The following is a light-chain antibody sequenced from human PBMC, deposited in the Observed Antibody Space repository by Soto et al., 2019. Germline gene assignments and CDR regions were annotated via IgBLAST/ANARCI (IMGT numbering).Light chain of an antibody. CDR3: QQYTGSPWT. J-gene: IGKJ1*01. Sequence: EVVLTQSPGTLSLSPGEIATLSFMASQSVSSSYLAWYQQKPGQAPRLLIYGASTRATGIPDRFSGSGSGTDFTLTISRLEPEDFAVYYCQQYTGSPWTFGQGTKVDIK. V-gene: IGKV3-20*01. CDR2: GAS. CDR1: QSVSSSY.